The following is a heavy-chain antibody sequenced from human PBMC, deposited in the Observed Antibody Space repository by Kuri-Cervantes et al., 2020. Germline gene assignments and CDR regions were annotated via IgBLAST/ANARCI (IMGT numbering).Heavy chain of an antibody. J-gene: IGHJ4*02. V-gene: IGHV3-30*01. CDR2: ISYDGSNK. Sequence: GGSLRLSCAASGFTFSSYEMNWVRRAPGKGLEWVAVISYDGSNKYYADSVKGRFTISRDNSKNTLYLQMNSLRAEDTAVYYCARFHSAAGKEVCDYWGQGTLVTVSS. CDR3: ARFHSAAGKEVCDY. D-gene: IGHD6-13*01. CDR1: GFTFSSYE.